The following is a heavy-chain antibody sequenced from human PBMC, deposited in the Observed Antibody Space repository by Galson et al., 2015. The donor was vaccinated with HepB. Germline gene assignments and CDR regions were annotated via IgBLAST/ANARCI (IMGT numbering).Heavy chain of an antibody. CDR1: GFTFSSYS. V-gene: IGHV3-21*01. CDR3: ARVVVVAAHNWFDP. J-gene: IGHJ5*02. Sequence: SLRLSCAASGFTFSSYSMNWVRQAPGKGLEWVSSISSSSSYIYYADSVKGRFTISRDNAKNSLYLQMNSLRAEDTAVYYCARVVVVAAHNWFDPWGQGTLVTVSS. CDR2: ISSSSSYI. D-gene: IGHD2-15*01.